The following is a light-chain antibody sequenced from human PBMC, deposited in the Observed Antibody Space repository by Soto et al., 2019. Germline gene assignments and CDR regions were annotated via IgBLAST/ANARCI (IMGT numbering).Light chain of an antibody. V-gene: IGLV2-14*01. CDR3: SSYSISTAYL. CDR1: SSDVGGYDY. CDR2: EVS. J-gene: IGLJ1*01. Sequence: QSALTQPASVSGSPGQSITISCTGTSSDVGGYDYVSWYQLHPGKAPKLMVFEVSNRPSGVSHRFSGSKSGNTASLTISGLQAKDEADYFCSSYSISTAYLFGTGTKVTVL.